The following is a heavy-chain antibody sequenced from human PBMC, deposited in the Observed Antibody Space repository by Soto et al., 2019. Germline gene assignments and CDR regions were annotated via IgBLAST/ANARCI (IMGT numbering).Heavy chain of an antibody. CDR3: ASIIAVAGTRAVEIDY. CDR2: MNPNSGNT. D-gene: IGHD6-19*01. Sequence: QVQLVQSGAEVKKPGASVKVSCKASGYTFTSYDINWVRQATGQGLEWMGWMNPNSGNTGYAQKFQGRVTMTRNTSISTAYMELSSLRSEDTAVYYCASIIAVAGTRAVEIDYWGQGTLVTVSS. CDR1: GYTFTSYD. V-gene: IGHV1-8*01. J-gene: IGHJ4*02.